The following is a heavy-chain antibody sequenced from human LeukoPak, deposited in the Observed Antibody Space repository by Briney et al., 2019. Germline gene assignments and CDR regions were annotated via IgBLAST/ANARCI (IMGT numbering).Heavy chain of an antibody. CDR1: GYTFTSYY. CDR3: ARGYTWESGSFYIAT. J-gene: IGHJ5*02. Sequence: ASVKVSCKASGYTFTSYYMCWVRQATGQGLEWMGIINPSVVSTRYAQKFQDRVTMTRQTATSSVDVESSGLRSEHTAVYYCARGYTWESGSFYIATWGQGTLVTVSS. CDR2: INPSVVST. V-gene: IGHV1-46*01. D-gene: IGHD1-26*01.